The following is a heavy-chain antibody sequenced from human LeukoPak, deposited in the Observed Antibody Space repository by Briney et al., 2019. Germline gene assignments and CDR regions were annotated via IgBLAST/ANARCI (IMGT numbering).Heavy chain of an antibody. D-gene: IGHD2/OR15-2a*01. CDR1: GGSISINSVY. V-gene: IGHV4-39*01. J-gene: IGHJ1*01. CDR2: IYYSGST. CDR3: ARHPQSMGGYFQH. Sequence: PSETLSLTCTVSGGSISINSVYWGSIRQPPGKRLEWIGSIYYSGSTHYNPSLKSRLNISVDTSKNQFSLKLSSVTAADTALYYCARHPQSMGGYFQHWGQGALVTVSS.